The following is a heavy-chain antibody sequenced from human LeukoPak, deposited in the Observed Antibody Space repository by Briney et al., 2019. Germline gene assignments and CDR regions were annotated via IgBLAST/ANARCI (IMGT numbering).Heavy chain of an antibody. V-gene: IGHV3-48*03. J-gene: IGHJ5*02. D-gene: IGHD2-15*01. CDR1: GFSLRSSE. CDR2: INSADNVE. CDR3: ARDDIVVVVAASHHNWFDP. Sequence: GGSLRLSCAASGFSLRSSEMNWVRQAPGKGPEWVAHINSADNVEYYTDSVRGRFTMSRDNAKDLLYLQMNSLRAEDTAVYYCARDDIVVVVAASHHNWFDPWGQGTLVTVSS.